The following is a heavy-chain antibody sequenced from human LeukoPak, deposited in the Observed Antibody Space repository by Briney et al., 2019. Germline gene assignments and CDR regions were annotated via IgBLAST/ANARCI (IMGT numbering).Heavy chain of an antibody. Sequence: GGSLRLSCAASRFTFSSYAMSWVRQAPGKGLEWVSTISGGGGSSYYADSVKGRFTISRDNSKNTLYLQMNSLRAEDTAVYYCAKVRGYTYGYGDYWGQGTLVTVSS. CDR1: RFTFSSYA. CDR3: AKVRGYTYGYGDY. CDR2: ISGGGGSS. D-gene: IGHD5-18*01. J-gene: IGHJ4*02. V-gene: IGHV3-23*01.